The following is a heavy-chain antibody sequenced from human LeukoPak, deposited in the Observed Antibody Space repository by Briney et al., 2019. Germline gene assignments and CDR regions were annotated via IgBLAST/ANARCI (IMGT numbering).Heavy chain of an antibody. CDR1: GFTFSDYY. CDR3: ARDGTVVVPAALNWFDP. V-gene: IGHV3-11*01. J-gene: IGHJ5*02. Sequence: GGSLRLSCAASGFTFSDYYMSWIRQAPGKGLEWVSYISSSGSTIYYADSVKGRFTISRDNAKNSLYLQMNSLRAEDTAVYYCARDGTVVVPAALNWFDPWGQGTLVTVSS. CDR2: ISSSGSTI. D-gene: IGHD2-2*01.